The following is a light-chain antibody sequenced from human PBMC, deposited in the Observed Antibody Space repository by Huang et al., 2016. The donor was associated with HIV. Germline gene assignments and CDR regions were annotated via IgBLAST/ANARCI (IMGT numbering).Light chain of an antibody. Sequence: DIQMTQSPSSLSASVGDRVTITCQASQDISNYLNWYQQKAGKAPKLLIYDASNMEKGVPSRFSGSGSGTDFTFTISSLQPEDIATYYCQRYDSLPTWTFGQGTKVEIK. V-gene: IGKV1-33*01. CDR1: QDISNY. CDR2: DAS. J-gene: IGKJ1*01. CDR3: QRYDSLPTWT.